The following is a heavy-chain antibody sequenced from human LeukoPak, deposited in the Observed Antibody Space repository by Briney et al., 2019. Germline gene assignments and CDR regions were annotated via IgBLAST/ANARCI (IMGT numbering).Heavy chain of an antibody. CDR2: ISGSGGAGT. V-gene: IGHV3-23*01. J-gene: IGHJ6*02. Sequence: GGSLRLSCAGSGFTFSSYAMSCARQAPGKGLEWVSTISGSGGAGTYYADSVKGRFTVSRDNSRNTLYLPMNSLRAEDTAVYYCVKDRGGSPFYGMDVWGQGTTVTVSS. D-gene: IGHD1-26*01. CDR3: VKDRGGSPFYGMDV. CDR1: GFTFSSYA.